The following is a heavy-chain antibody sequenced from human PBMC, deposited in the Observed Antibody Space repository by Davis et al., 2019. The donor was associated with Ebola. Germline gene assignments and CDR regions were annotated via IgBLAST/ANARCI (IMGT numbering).Heavy chain of an antibody. D-gene: IGHD3-16*01. J-gene: IGHJ4*02. CDR2: IYYSGST. CDR1: GGSISSYY. CDR3: ARFVWDQTHFDY. Sequence: PSETLSLTCTVSGGSISSYYWSWIRQPPGKGLEWIGYIYYSGSTNYNPSLKSRVTISVDTSKNQFSLKLSSVTAADTAVYYCARFVWDQTHFDYWGQGTLVTVSS. V-gene: IGHV4-59*08.